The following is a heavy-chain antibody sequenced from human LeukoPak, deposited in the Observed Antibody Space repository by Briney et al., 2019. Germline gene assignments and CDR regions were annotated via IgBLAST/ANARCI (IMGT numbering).Heavy chain of an antibody. Sequence: GGSLRLSSAASAFTFSSYWMHWVRQAPGKGLVWVSRINSDGSSTSYADSVKGRFTISRDNAKNTLYLQMNSLRAEDTAMYYCARGSDCSGGSCYSYWYFDLWGRGTLVTVSS. CDR2: INSDGSST. CDR1: AFTFSSYW. V-gene: IGHV3-74*01. CDR3: ARGSDCSGGSCYSYWYFDL. D-gene: IGHD2-15*01. J-gene: IGHJ2*01.